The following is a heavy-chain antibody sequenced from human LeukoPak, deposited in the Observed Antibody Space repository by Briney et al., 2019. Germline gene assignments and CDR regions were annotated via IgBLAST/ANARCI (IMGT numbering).Heavy chain of an antibody. J-gene: IGHJ6*03. CDR1: GGSYSGYY. CDR2: INHSGST. Sequence: SETLSLTCAVYGGSYSGYYWSWIRQPPGKGLEWIGEINHSGSTNYNPSLKSRVTISVDTSKNQFSLKLSSVTAADTAVYYCARTYYYYYYMDVWGKGTTVTVSS. CDR3: ARTYYYYYYMDV. V-gene: IGHV4-34*01.